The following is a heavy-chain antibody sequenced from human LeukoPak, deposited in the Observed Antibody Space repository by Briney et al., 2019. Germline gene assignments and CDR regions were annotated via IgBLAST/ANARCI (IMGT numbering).Heavy chain of an antibody. CDR3: VRGGDDASMWRYYFDF. D-gene: IGHD5-18*01. CDR2: VSYSGST. Sequence: SVTLSLTCTVSGGSINSHYWSWIRQPSGKGQEWIGYVSYSGSTSYNPSLKSRVTISVDTSKTQFSLRLSSVTAADTAMYYCVRGGDDASMWRYYFDFWGQGTLVSVSS. J-gene: IGHJ4*02. CDR1: GGSINSHY. V-gene: IGHV4-59*11.